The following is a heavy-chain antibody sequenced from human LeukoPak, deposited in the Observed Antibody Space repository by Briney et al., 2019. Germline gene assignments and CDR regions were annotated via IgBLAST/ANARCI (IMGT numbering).Heavy chain of an antibody. Sequence: GGSLRLSCAAPGFTFSSYRMNWVRQAPGKGLEWVSYISSSGSTIYCADSVKGRFTISRDNAKNSLYLQMNSLRAEDTAVYYCAELGITMIGGVWGKGTTVTISS. V-gene: IGHV3-48*04. CDR2: ISSSGSTI. D-gene: IGHD3-10*02. CDR3: AELGITMIGGV. J-gene: IGHJ6*04. CDR1: GFTFSSYR.